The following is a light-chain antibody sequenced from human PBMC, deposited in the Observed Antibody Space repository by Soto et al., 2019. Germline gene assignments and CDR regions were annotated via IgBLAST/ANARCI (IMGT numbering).Light chain of an antibody. CDR2: DVT. V-gene: IGLV2-8*01. CDR1: SSDVGAYKF. CDR3: SSYAGNSNYV. J-gene: IGLJ1*01. Sequence: QSVLTQPPSASGSPGQSVTISCTGTSSDVGAYKFVSWYQQNPGKAPKLIIYDVTKRPTGVPDRFSGSKSGNTASLTVSGLQAEDEADYYCSSYAGNSNYVFGSGIKVAVL.